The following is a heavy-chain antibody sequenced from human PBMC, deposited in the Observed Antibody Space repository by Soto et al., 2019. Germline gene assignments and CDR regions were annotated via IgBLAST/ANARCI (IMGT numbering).Heavy chain of an antibody. Sequence: PGASLKISCKGSGYTFRKYWIGWVRQTPGKGLEWMGMIYPGDSDARYSPSFEGQVTFSVDKSINTAYLQWNSLKASDTAMYYCARQGGEYNTMSDYWGQVTLVTVSS. D-gene: IGHD3-10*01. V-gene: IGHV5-51*01. CDR3: ARQGGEYNTMSDY. CDR2: IYPGDSDA. CDR1: GYTFRKYW. J-gene: IGHJ4*02.